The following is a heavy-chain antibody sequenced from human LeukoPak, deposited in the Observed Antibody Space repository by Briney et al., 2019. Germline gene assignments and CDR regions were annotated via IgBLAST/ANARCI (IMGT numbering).Heavy chain of an antibody. Sequence: PGGSLRLSCAASGFTFSSYGMHWVRQAPGKGLEWVAVIWYDGSNKYYADSAKGRFTISRDNSKNTLYLQMNSLRAEDTAVYYCAREQQLPTGSWFDPWGQGTLVTVSS. CDR3: AREQQLPTGSWFDP. CDR1: GFTFSSYG. J-gene: IGHJ5*02. D-gene: IGHD6-13*01. CDR2: IWYDGSNK. V-gene: IGHV3-33*01.